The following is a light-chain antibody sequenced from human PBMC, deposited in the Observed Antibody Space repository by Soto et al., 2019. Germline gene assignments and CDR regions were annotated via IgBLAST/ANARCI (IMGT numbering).Light chain of an antibody. J-gene: IGKJ1*01. CDR3: QQYGSSRT. V-gene: IGKV3-20*01. CDR2: GAS. CDR1: QSVSSSY. Sequence: IVLTQSPFTMTLSXGESATLAXXASQSVSSSYLAWYQQKPGQAPRLLISGASSRATGIPDRFSGSGSGTDFTLTISRLEPEDFAVYYCQQYGSSRTFGQGTKVDIK.